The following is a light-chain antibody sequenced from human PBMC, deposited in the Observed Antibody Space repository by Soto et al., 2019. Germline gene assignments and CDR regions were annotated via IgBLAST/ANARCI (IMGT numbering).Light chain of an antibody. CDR3: QQYRDSLGT. CDR1: QSVISTY. J-gene: IGKJ1*01. V-gene: IGKV3-20*01. Sequence: IVLTQSPGTLSLSPGERATLSCRASQSVISTYLAWYQQNPGQAPRLLIYSASSRATGILDRFSGSGSGTDFTLTISRLEPDDFAVYYCQQYRDSLGTFGQGTKVEIK. CDR2: SAS.